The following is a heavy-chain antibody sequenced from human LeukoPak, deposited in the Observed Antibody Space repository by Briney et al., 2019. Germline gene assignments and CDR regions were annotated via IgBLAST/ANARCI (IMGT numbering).Heavy chain of an antibody. V-gene: IGHV1-2*02. J-gene: IGHJ4*02. CDR3: ARDRAGDRGNYFDY. Sequence: GASVKVSCKASGYTFTGYYIHWVRQAPGQGLEWMGWMNPNSGGTNYAQKFRGRVTMTRDMSVSTAYMELSRLTSDDTAVYYCARDRAGDRGNYFDYWGQGTLVTVSS. CDR2: MNPNSGGT. D-gene: IGHD7-27*01. CDR1: GYTFTGYY.